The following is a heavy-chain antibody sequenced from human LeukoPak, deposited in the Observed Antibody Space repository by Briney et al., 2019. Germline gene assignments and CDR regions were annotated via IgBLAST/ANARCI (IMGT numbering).Heavy chain of an antibody. CDR2: IYPGDSDN. V-gene: IGHV5-51*01. Sequence: GESLKISCKGSGYSFTSYWIGWVRQMPGKGLEWMGIIYPGDSDNRYSPSFQGQVTISADKSISTAYLQWSSLKASDTAMYYCASVRSGYLYYFDYWGQGTLVTVSS. D-gene: IGHD3-3*01. CDR3: ASVRSGYLYYFDY. J-gene: IGHJ4*02. CDR1: GYSFTSYW.